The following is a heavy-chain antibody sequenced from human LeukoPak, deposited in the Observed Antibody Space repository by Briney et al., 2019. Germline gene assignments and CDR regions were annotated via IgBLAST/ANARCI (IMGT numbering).Heavy chain of an antibody. Sequence: PGRSLRLSCAASGFTFSSYGMHWVRQAPGKGLEWVAVIWYDGSNKYYADSVKGRFTISRDNSKNTLYLQMNRLRGEDTAVYYCARVPYSSGWYFDYWGQGTLVTVSS. V-gene: IGHV3-33*01. CDR3: ARVPYSSGWYFDY. CDR2: IWYDGSNK. D-gene: IGHD6-19*01. CDR1: GFTFSSYG. J-gene: IGHJ4*02.